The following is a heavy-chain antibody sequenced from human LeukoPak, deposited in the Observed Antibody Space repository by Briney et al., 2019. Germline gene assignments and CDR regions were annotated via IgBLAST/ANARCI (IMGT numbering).Heavy chain of an antibody. CDR3: ARAATTVTHPDY. D-gene: IGHD4-17*01. CDR1: GFTFSSYA. Sequence: GRSLRLSCAASGFTFSSYAMHWVRQAPGKGLDWVAVISYDGSNKYYADSVKGRFTISRDNSKNTLYLQMNSLRAEDTAVYYCARAATTVTHPDYWGQGTLVTVSS. V-gene: IGHV3-30*04. J-gene: IGHJ4*02. CDR2: ISYDGSNK.